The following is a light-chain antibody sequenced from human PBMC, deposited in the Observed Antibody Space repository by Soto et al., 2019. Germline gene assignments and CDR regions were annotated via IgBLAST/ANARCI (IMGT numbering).Light chain of an antibody. CDR2: AND. Sequence: QSVLTQPPSASRTPGQRVTIPCSGSSSDIGSNSVNWYQQLPGAAPRLLIYANDHRPSGVPDRFSASKSGTSASLAISGVRSEDEAFYYCATWSDSRKGWVFGGGTKVTVL. CDR1: SSDIGSNS. V-gene: IGLV1-44*01. J-gene: IGLJ3*02. CDR3: ATWSDSRKGWV.